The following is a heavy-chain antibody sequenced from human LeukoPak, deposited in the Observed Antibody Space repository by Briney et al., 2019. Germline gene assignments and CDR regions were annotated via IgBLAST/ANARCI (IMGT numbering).Heavy chain of an antibody. CDR2: INPSGGST. CDR3: ARDHGPYSSSSSYYYYYMDV. Sequence: ASVKVSCKASGYTFTSYYMHWVRQAPGQGLEWMGIINPSGGSTSYAQKFQGRVTMTRDMSTSAVYMELSSLRSEDTAVYYCARDHGPYSSSSSYYYYYMDVWGKGTTVTVSS. CDR1: GYTFTSYY. D-gene: IGHD6-13*01. V-gene: IGHV1-46*01. J-gene: IGHJ6*03.